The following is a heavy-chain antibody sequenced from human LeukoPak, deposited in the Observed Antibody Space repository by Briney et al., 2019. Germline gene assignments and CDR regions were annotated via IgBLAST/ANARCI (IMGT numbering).Heavy chain of an antibody. CDR1: GFTFSSYW. Sequence: GGSLRLSCVTSGFTFSSYWMGWVRRAPGRGLEWVANIKQDGSEKYYVDSVKGRFTISRDNAKNSLHLQMNSLRAEETAVYHCARWGHISGWYYPDNWGQGTLVTVSS. V-gene: IGHV3-7*01. D-gene: IGHD6-19*01. J-gene: IGHJ4*02. CDR3: ARWGHISGWYYPDN. CDR2: IKQDGSEK.